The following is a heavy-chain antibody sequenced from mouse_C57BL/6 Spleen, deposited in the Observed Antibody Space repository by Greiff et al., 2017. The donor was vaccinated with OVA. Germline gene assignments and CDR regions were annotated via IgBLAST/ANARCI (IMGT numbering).Heavy chain of an antibody. CDR1: GYTFTSYG. D-gene: IGHD2-4*01. Sequence: QVQLKQSGAELARPGASVKLSCKASGYTFTSYGISWVKQRTGQGLEWIGEIYPRSGNTYYNEKFKGKATLTADKSSSTAYMELRSLTSEDSAVYFCARVYYDYPWFAYWGQGTLVTVSA. V-gene: IGHV1-81*01. CDR2: IYPRSGNT. CDR3: ARVYYDYPWFAY. J-gene: IGHJ3*01.